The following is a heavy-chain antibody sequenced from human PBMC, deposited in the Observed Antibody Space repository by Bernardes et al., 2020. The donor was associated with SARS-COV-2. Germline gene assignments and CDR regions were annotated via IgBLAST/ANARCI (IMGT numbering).Heavy chain of an antibody. CDR2: IYSGGST. J-gene: IGHJ6*02. D-gene: IGHD3-22*01. CDR1: GFTVSSNY. V-gene: IGHV3-66*01. CDR3: ARDDSSGYHYYYGMDV. Sequence: GSLRLSCAASGFTVSSNYMSWVRQAPGKGLEWVSVIYSGGSTYYADSVKGRFTISRDNSKNTLYLQMNSLRAEDTAVYYCARDDSSGYHYYYGMDVWGQGTTVTVSS.